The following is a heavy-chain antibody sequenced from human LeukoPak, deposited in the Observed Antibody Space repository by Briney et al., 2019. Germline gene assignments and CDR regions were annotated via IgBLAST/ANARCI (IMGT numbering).Heavy chain of an antibody. CDR2: IIPILSTA. Sequence: SVKVSCKASGGPFSSYAISWGRQAPGQGLGWMGRIIPILSTANYAQKLQGRVTITTDEFTSTAYMELSSLRYEGTAGYIWSILGGGSFSFDYWGQRTLVTVSS. CDR3: SILGGGSFSFDY. CDR1: GGPFSSYA. V-gene: IGHV1-69*05. J-gene: IGHJ4*02. D-gene: IGHD1-26*01.